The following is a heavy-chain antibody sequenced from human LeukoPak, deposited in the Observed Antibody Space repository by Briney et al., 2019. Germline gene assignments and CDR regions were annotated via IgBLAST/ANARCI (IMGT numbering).Heavy chain of an antibody. D-gene: IGHD3-10*01. CDR2: TNHSGST. CDR1: GGSFVGYY. CDR3: ARGYGSGSYYVY. Sequence: SETLSLTCAVYGGSFVGYYWSWIRQAPGKGLEWIGETNHSGSTSYNPSLKSRVTISVDTSKNLFSLKLRSVAAADTAVYYCARGYGSGSYYVYWGQGTLVTVSS. J-gene: IGHJ4*02. V-gene: IGHV4-34*01.